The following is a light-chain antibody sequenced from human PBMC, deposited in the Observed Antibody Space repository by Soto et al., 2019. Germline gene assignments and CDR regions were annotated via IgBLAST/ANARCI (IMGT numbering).Light chain of an antibody. V-gene: IGKV3-11*01. CDR2: DAS. Sequence: EIVLTQSPATLSLSPGERATLSCRASQSVSSYLAWYQQKPGQAPRLLIYDASNRATGIPARFSGSGSGTDFTLPISSLEPEDFDIYYCQRRSNWPPVTFGGGTKVEIK. J-gene: IGKJ4*01. CDR1: QSVSSY. CDR3: QRRSNWPPVT.